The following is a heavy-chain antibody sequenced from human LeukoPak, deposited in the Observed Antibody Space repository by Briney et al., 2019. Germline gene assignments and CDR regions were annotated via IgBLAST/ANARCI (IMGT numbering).Heavy chain of an antibody. V-gene: IGHV4-39*01. Sequence: PSETLSLTCTFSGGSMKSDYDYWGWIRQPPGKGLEWIGSIYYSGSTYYNPSLESRVTISVDTTKNQFSLNVRSVTAADTAVYYCARLGNGVYGDYWGQGSLVTVSS. J-gene: IGHJ4*02. CDR3: ARLGNGVYGDY. CDR2: IYYSGST. D-gene: IGHD5/OR15-5a*01. CDR1: GGSMKSDYDY.